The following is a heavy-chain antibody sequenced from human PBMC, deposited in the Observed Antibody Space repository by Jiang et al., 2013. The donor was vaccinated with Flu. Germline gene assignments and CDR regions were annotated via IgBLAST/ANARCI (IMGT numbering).Heavy chain of an antibody. D-gene: IGHD6-19*01. Sequence: QLLESGGGLVQPGGSLRLSCAASGFTFSSYAMSWVRQAPGKGLEWVSAISGSGGSTYYADSVKGRFTISRDNSKNTLYLQMNSLRAEDTAVYYCAKVMVAGSNYYYYYGMDVWGQGTTVTVFS. CDR1: GFTFSSYA. CDR3: AKVMVAGSNYYYYYGMDV. CDR2: ISGSGGST. V-gene: IGHV3-23*01. J-gene: IGHJ6*02.